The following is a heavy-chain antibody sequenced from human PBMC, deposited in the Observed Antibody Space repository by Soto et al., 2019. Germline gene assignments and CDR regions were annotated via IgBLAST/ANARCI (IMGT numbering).Heavy chain of an antibody. V-gene: IGHV4-39*01. CDR3: ARLRITFGDFDY. CDR2: IYYSGST. Sequence: PSETLSLTCTVSGGSISSSSYYWCWIRQPPGKGLEWIGSIYYSGSTYYNPSLKSRVTISVDTSKNQFSLKLSSVTAADTAVYYCARLRITFGDFDYWGQGTLVTVSS. CDR1: GGSISSSSYY. J-gene: IGHJ4*02. D-gene: IGHD3-16*01.